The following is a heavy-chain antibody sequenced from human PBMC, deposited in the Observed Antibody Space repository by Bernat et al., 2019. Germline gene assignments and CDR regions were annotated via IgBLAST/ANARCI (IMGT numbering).Heavy chain of an antibody. CDR1: GFTFDDYA. D-gene: IGHD6-25*01. CDR2: ISWNSGSI. CDR3: ARDGSAGHYGMDV. J-gene: IGHJ6*02. V-gene: IGHV3-9*01. Sequence: EVQLVESGGGLVQPGRSLRLSCAASGFTFDDYAMHWVRQAPGKGLEWVSGISWNSGSIGYADSVKGRFTISRDNAKNSLYLQMNSLRAEDTAVYYCARDGSAGHYGMDVWGQGTTVTVSS.